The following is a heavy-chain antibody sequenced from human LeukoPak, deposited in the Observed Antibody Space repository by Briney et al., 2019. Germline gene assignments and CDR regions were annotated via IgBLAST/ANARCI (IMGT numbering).Heavy chain of an antibody. V-gene: IGHV5-51*01. CDR2: IYPGDSDT. J-gene: IGHJ4*02. CDR1: GYSFTSYW. Sequence: GESLKISCKGSGYSFTSYWIGWVRQMPGKGLEWMGIIYPGDSDTRYSPSFQGRITISADKSISTAYLQWSSLKASDTAMYYCARSWAVDHFDYWGQGTLVTVSS. D-gene: IGHD4-23*01. CDR3: ARSWAVDHFDY.